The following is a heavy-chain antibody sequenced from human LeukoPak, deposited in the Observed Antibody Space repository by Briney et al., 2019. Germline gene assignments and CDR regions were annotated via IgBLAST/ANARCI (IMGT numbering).Heavy chain of an antibody. CDR3: ARVRGYSYGYYFDY. CDR2: IYTSGST. CDR1: GGSISSYY. D-gene: IGHD5-18*01. Sequence: SETLTLTCTVSGGSISSYYWSWIRQPAGRGLEWIGRIYTSGSTNYNPSLKSRVTMSVDTSKNQFSLKLSSVTAADTAVYYCARVRGYSYGYYFDYWGQGTLVTVSS. J-gene: IGHJ4*02. V-gene: IGHV4-4*07.